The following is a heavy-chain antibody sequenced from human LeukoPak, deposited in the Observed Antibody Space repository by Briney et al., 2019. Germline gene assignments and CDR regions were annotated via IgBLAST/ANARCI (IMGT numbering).Heavy chain of an antibody. J-gene: IGHJ6*03. Sequence: SETLSLTCTVSGGSISSSSYYWGWIRQPPGKGLEWIGSIYYSGSTYYNPSLKSRVTISVDTSKNQSSLKLSSVTAADTAVYYCARTVVAILTYYFYMDVWGKGTTVTISS. V-gene: IGHV4-39*01. D-gene: IGHD2-15*01. CDR3: ARTVVAILTYYFYMDV. CDR2: IYYSGST. CDR1: GGSISSSSYY.